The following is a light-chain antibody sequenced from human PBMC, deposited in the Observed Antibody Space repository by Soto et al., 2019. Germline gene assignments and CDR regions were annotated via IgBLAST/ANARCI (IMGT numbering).Light chain of an antibody. CDR3: QQYNNWPFT. CDR2: GAS. V-gene: IGKV3-15*01. Sequence: EIVMTQSPATLSVSPGERATLSCRASQSVSSNLAWYQQNPGQAPRLRIYGASTRATGIPARFSGSGSGTEFTLTISSLQSEDFEVYYCQQYNNWPFTFGPGTTV. J-gene: IGKJ3*01. CDR1: QSVSSN.